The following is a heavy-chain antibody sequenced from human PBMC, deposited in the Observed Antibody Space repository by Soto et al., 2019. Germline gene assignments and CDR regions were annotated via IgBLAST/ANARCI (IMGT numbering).Heavy chain of an antibody. CDR2: IYYSGST. D-gene: IGHD5-12*01. CDR1: EGSIRSYD. J-gene: IGHJ4*02. V-gene: IGHV4-59*01. Sequence: PSVTLSLPYTVFEGSIRSYDWSWIRKPPGKGLEWIGYIYYSGSTNYNPSLKSRDTISVDTSKNQFSLKLSSVTAADTAVYYCARRKRRDGYNHDYWGQGTLVTVSS. CDR3: ARRKRRDGYNHDY.